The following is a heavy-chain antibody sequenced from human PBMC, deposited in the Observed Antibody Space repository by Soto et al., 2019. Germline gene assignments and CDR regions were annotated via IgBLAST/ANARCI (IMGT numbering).Heavy chain of an antibody. V-gene: IGHV3-73*01. J-gene: IGHJ6*02. CDR3: TRQGYCSGGSCYPTSDYYYYGMDV. CDR2: IRSKANSYAT. D-gene: IGHD2-15*01. CDR1: GFTFSGSA. Sequence: VGSLRLSCAASGFTFSGSAMHWVRQASGKGLEWVGRIRSKANSYATAYAASVKGRFTISRDDSKNTAYLQMNSLKTEDTAVYYCTRQGYCSGGSCYPTSDYYYYGMDVWGQGTTVTVSS.